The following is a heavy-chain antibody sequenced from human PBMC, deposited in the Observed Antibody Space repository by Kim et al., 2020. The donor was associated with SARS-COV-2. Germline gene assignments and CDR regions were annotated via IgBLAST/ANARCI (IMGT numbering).Heavy chain of an antibody. CDR3: ARGGLGYCSSTSCYSLGSWFDP. Sequence: SVKVSCKASGGTFSSYAISWVRQAPGQGLEWMGGIIPIFGTANYAQKFQGRVTITADESTSTAYMELSSLRSEDTAVYYCARGGLGYCSSTSCYSLGSWFDPWGQGTLVTVSS. J-gene: IGHJ5*02. D-gene: IGHD2-2*02. V-gene: IGHV1-69*13. CDR1: GGTFSSYA. CDR2: IIPIFGTA.